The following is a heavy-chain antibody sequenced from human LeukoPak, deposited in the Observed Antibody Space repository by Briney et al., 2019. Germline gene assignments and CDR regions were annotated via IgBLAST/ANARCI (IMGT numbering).Heavy chain of an antibody. CDR2: IGSGGYR. J-gene: IGHJ4*02. D-gene: IGHD6-6*01. CDR3: AKKLPDASSSFDF. V-gene: IGHV3-23*01. Sequence: PGGSLRLSCVASGLTLSNYDTTWVRQAPGKGLEYVSSIGSGGYRFYGGSVKGRFSISRDNSQNTVYLQMNSPRGEDTAIYFCAKKLPDASSSFDFWGQGILVTVSS. CDR1: GLTLSNYD.